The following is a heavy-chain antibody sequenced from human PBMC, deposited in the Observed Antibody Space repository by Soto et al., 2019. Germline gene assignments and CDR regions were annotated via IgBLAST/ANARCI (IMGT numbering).Heavy chain of an antibody. J-gene: IGHJ3*02. CDR3: ARLEMAITIGPENAFDI. Sequence: SQTLSLTCAISGDSVSSNSAAWNWIRQSPSRGLEWLGRTYYRSKWYNDYAVSVKSRITINPDTSKNQFSLQLNSVTPEDTAVYYCARLEMAITIGPENAFDICGQGTMVTVS. CDR2: TYYRSKWYN. CDR1: GDSVSSNSAA. V-gene: IGHV6-1*01. D-gene: IGHD2-21*01.